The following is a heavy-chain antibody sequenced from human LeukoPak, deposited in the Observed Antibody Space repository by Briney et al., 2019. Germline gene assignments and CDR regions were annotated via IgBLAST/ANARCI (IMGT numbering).Heavy chain of an antibody. D-gene: IGHD6-13*01. CDR2: ISDSGGST. V-gene: IGHV3-23*01. CDR1: GFTFSSYA. J-gene: IGHJ6*02. Sequence: GGSLRLSCAASGFTFSSYAMSWVRQAPGKGLEWVSSISDSGGSTYYADSVKGRFTISRDNSKNTLFLQMNSLRAEGTAVYYCAHNIAASGSSYFYYGMDVWGQGTTVTVSS. CDR3: AHNIAASGSSYFYYGMDV.